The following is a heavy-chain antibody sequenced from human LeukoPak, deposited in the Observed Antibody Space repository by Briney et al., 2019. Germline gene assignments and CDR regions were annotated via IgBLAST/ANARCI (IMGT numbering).Heavy chain of an antibody. D-gene: IGHD3-22*01. CDR1: GFTFSSYE. CDR3: ARVGFSSGYYYSFLYYFDY. J-gene: IGHJ4*02. CDR2: ISSSGSTI. Sequence: PGGSLRLSCAASGFTFSSYEMNRVRQAPGKGLEWVSYISSSGSTIYYADSVKGRFTISRDNAKNSLYLQMNSLRAEDTAVYYCARVGFSSGYYYSFLYYFDYWGQGTLVTVSS. V-gene: IGHV3-48*03.